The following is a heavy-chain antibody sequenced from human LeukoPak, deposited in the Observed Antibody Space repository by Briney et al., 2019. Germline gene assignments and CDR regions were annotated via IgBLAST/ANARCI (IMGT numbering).Heavy chain of an antibody. V-gene: IGHV3-30*03. D-gene: IGHD3-10*01. CDR2: LSYDGSNE. J-gene: IGHJ4*02. Sequence: GGSLRLSCAASAFTFSNYNMNWVRQAPGKGLEWVAVLSYDGSNEYYADSVKGRFTISRDNSKNTLYLQMNSLRVEDTAVYYCAGSWFYRDYFEYWGQGTLVTVSS. CDR3: AGSWFYRDYFEY. CDR1: AFTFSNYN.